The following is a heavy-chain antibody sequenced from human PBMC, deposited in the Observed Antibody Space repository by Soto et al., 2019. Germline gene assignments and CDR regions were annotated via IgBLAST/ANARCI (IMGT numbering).Heavy chain of an antibody. CDR1: GASLGGFH. D-gene: IGHD3-16*01. V-gene: IGHV4-34*12. CDR2: LIHGGST. J-gene: IGHJ3*02. CDR3: ARSPLGYDYVRQTWREVGDSFDI. Sequence: SETLSLTCAIYGASLGGFHWTWLRQAPGKGLEWIGELIHGGSTNYNPSLKGRVSFSLDTSKNQFSLHLMSVTAADTAVYYCARSPLGYDYVRQTWREVGDSFDIWGRGTLVTV.